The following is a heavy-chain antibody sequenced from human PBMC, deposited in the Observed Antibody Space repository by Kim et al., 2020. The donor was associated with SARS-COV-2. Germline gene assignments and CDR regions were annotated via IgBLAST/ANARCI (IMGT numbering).Heavy chain of an antibody. CDR3: AREGSRIVVADENAFDI. V-gene: IGHV4-59*13. J-gene: IGHJ3*02. CDR2: IYYSGST. Sequence: SETLSLTCTVSGGSISSYYWSWIRQPPGKGLEWIGYIYYSGSTNYNPSLKSRVTISVDTSKNQFSLKLSSVTAADTAVYYCAREGSRIVVADENAFDIWG. CDR1: GGSISSYY. D-gene: IGHD2-21*01.